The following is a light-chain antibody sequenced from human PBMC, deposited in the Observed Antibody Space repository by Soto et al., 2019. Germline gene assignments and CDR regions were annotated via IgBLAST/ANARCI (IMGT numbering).Light chain of an antibody. CDR1: QSVSSY. CDR2: DAS. J-gene: IGKJ5*01. V-gene: IGKV3-20*01. CDR3: QQYGNSPIT. Sequence: EIVLTQSPGTLSLPPGERATLSCRASQSVSSYLAWYQQKPGQAPRLLIYDASNRATGIPARFSGSGSGTDFTLTISRLEPEDFAVYFCQQYGNSPITFGQGTRLEIK.